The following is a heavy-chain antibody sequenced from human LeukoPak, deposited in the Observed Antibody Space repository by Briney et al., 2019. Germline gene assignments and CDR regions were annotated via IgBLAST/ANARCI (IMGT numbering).Heavy chain of an antibody. Sequence: GGSLRLSCAASGFTFSSYWMHWVRQAPGKGLVWVSRINSDGSSTSYADSVKGRFTISRDNAKNSLYLQMNSLRAEDTAVYYCARARVQRSSYYYMDVWGKGTTVTISS. CDR1: GFTFSSYW. D-gene: IGHD1-1*01. CDR2: INSDGSST. V-gene: IGHV3-74*01. CDR3: ARARVQRSSYYYMDV. J-gene: IGHJ6*03.